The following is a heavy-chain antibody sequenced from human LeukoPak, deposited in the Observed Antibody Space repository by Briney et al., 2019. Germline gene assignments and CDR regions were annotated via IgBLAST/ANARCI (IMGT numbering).Heavy chain of an antibody. Sequence: GGPLRLSCAASGFTFSSYSMNWVRQAPGKGLEWVSYISSSSSTIYYADSVKGRFTISRDNAKNSLYLQMNSLRAEDTAVYCCARGDYSRGYYYYGMDVWGQGTTVTVSS. CDR3: ARGDYSRGYYYYGMDV. V-gene: IGHV3-48*01. J-gene: IGHJ6*02. CDR2: ISSSSSTI. CDR1: GFTFSSYS. D-gene: IGHD4-11*01.